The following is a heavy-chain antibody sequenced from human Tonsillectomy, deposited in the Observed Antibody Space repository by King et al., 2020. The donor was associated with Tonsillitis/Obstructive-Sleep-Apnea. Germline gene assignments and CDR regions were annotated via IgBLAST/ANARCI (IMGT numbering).Heavy chain of an antibody. J-gene: IGHJ6*03. V-gene: IGHV4-34*01. CDR2: IHPGGST. CDR3: ARRAYSNYGFYYYSMDV. Sequence: QLQQWGAGLLKPSETLSLTCAVYGGSFSAYYWSCIRQPPGQGLEWIGEIHPGGSTNYNPSLKSRVTISLDTSKNQFSLKLNSVTAADTAVYYCARRAYSNYGFYYYSMDVWAKGTTVTVS. D-gene: IGHD4-11*01. CDR1: GGSFSAYY.